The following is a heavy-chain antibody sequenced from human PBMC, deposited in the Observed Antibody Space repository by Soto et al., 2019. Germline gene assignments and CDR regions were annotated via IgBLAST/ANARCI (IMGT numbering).Heavy chain of an antibody. Sequence: SETLSLTCTVSGGSISDGYYWSWIRQHPGKGLEWIGSISDSGSTSYNPSLKSRLTISVDTSKNQFSLNLRSVTAADTAVYYCARRDRSGFSYWLDTWGQGTLVTVSS. V-gene: IGHV4-31*03. CDR2: ISDSGST. J-gene: IGHJ5*02. CDR1: GGSISDGYY. CDR3: ARRDRSGFSYWLDT. D-gene: IGHD3-22*01.